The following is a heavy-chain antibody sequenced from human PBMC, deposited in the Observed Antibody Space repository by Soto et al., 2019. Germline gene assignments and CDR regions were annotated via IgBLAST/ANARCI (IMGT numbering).Heavy chain of an antibody. CDR1: GGSISSYY. D-gene: IGHD3-22*01. Sequence: SETLSLTCTVSGGSISSYYWSWIRQPPGKGLEWIGYIYYSGSTNYNPSLKSRVTISVDTSKNQFSLKLSSVTAADTAVYYCARVGGYYDSSGYRYYYYGMDVWGQGTPVTVSS. V-gene: IGHV4-59*01. J-gene: IGHJ6*02. CDR2: IYYSGST. CDR3: ARVGGYYDSSGYRYYYYGMDV.